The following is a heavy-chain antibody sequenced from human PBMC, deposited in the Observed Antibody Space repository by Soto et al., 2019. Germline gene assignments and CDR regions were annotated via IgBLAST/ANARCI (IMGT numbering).Heavy chain of an antibody. J-gene: IGHJ2*01. CDR2: INHSGST. CDR3: ARATYDILTGYYRWTYWYFDL. V-gene: IGHV4-34*01. CDR1: GGSFSGYY. D-gene: IGHD3-9*01. Sequence: LSLTCAVYGGSFSGYYWSWIRQPPGKGLEWIGEINHSGSTNYNPSLKSRVTISVDTSKNQFSLKLSSVTAADTAVYYCARATYDILTGYYRWTYWYFDLWGRGTLVTVSS.